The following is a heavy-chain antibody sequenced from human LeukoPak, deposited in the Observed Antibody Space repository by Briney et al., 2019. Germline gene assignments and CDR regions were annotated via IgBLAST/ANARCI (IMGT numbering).Heavy chain of an antibody. J-gene: IGHJ4*02. CDR1: GFTFSGYN. V-gene: IGHV3-48*01. CDR3: AREGGFGGYDLDY. D-gene: IGHD5-12*01. Sequence: GGSLRLPCAASGFTFSGYNMNWVRQAPGKGLEWVSYISSSSSTKYYADSVKGRFTISRDNAKNSLYLQMNSLRAEDTAIYYCAREGGFGGYDLDYWGQGTLVTVSS. CDR2: ISSSSSTK.